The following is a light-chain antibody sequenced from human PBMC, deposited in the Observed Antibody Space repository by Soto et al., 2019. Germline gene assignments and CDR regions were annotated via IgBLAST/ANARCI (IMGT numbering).Light chain of an antibody. Sequence: DIRMTQSPSTLSASVGERVTITCRASQSISSWLAWYQKKPGKAPKLLIYDSSSLDSGVPPRFSGSGSGTEFTLTISSLQPDDFATYYCQHYNSYPLTFGGGPKVDIK. CDR3: QHYNSYPLT. CDR1: QSISSW. CDR2: DSS. J-gene: IGKJ4*01. V-gene: IGKV1-5*01.